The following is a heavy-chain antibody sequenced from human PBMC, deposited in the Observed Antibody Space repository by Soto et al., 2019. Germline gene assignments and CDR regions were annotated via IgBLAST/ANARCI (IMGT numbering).Heavy chain of an antibody. CDR3: ARADISRGSGSYSFDY. Sequence: PSETLSLTCAVSSGSISSSNWWSWVRQPPGKGLEWIGEIYHSGSTNYNPSLKSRVTISVDKSKNQFSLKLSSVTAADTAVYHCARADISRGSGSYSFDYWGQGTLVTVSS. V-gene: IGHV4-4*02. CDR1: SGSISSSNW. CDR2: IYHSGST. D-gene: IGHD3-10*01. J-gene: IGHJ4*02.